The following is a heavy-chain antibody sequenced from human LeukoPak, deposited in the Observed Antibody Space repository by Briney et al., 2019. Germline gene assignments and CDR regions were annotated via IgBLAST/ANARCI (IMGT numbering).Heavy chain of an antibody. Sequence: AGGSLRLSCAASGFTFTRYSMNWARQAPGKGLEWVSSISSSGSYIFYAQSVEGRFIISRDNAKNSHYLQMNSLRVDDTAVYFCARGTYRSSSPSIGMPYYLDYWGQGILVTVSS. V-gene: IGHV3-21*01. CDR1: GFTFTRYS. CDR3: ARGTYRSSSPSIGMPYYLDY. J-gene: IGHJ4*02. D-gene: IGHD6-6*01. CDR2: ISSSGSYI.